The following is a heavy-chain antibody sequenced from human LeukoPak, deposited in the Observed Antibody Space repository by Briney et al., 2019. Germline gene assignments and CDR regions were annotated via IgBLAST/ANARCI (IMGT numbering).Heavy chain of an antibody. CDR1: GFTFNTYG. CDR3: ARDRDYDSGSYPLDY. CDR2: ISGSGGAT. V-gene: IGHV3-23*01. D-gene: IGHD3-10*01. Sequence: GGSLRLSCAASGFTFNTYGMSWVRQAPGKGLEWVSGISGSGGATYYADSVKGRFTISRDDPHNTLYLQMNSLRAEDTAVYFCARDRDYDSGSYPLDYWGQGTLVTVSS. J-gene: IGHJ4*02.